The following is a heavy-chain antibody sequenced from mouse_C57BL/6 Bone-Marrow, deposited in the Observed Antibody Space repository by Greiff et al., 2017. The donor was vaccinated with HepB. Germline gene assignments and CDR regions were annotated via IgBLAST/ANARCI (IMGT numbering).Heavy chain of an antibody. D-gene: IGHD1-1*01. Sequence: VHLVESGPELVKPGASVKLSCKASGYTFTSYDINWVKQRPGQGLEWIGWIYPRDGSTKYNEKIKGKATLTVDTSSSTAYMELHSLTSEDSAVYFCSSYVGDEDYWGQGTTLTVSS. CDR1: GYTFTSYD. J-gene: IGHJ2*01. CDR2: IYPRDGST. CDR3: SSYVGDEDY. V-gene: IGHV1-85*01.